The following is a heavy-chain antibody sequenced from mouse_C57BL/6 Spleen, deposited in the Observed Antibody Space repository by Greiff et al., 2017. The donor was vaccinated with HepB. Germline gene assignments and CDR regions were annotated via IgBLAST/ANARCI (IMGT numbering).Heavy chain of an antibody. CDR1: GFTFSSYA. CDR3: ARADGYDWYFDV. V-gene: IGHV5-4*01. Sequence: EVHLVESGGGLVKPGGSLKLSCAASGFTFSSYAMSWVRQTPEKRLEWIATISDGGSYTYYPDNVKGRFTISRDNAKNNLYLQMSHLKSEDTAMYYCARADGYDWYFDVWGTVTTVTVSS. CDR2: ISDGGSYT. D-gene: IGHD2-3*01. J-gene: IGHJ1*03.